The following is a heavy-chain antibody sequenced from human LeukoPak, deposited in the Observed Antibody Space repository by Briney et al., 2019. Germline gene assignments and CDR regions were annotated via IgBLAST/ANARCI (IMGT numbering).Heavy chain of an antibody. CDR3: ARDRAWVRGVIWDAFDI. CDR2: IKQDGSEK. V-gene: IGHV3-7*01. Sequence: GGSLRLSCAASGFTFSSYWMSWVRQAPGKGLEWVANIKQDGSEKYYVDSVKGRFTISRDNAKNSLYLQMNSLRAEDTAVYYCARDRAWVRGVIWDAFDIWGQGTMVTVSS. J-gene: IGHJ3*02. D-gene: IGHD3-10*01. CDR1: GFTFSSYW.